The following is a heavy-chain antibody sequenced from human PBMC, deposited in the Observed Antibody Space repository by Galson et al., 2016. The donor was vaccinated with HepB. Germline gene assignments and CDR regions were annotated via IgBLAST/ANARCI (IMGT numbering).Heavy chain of an antibody. CDR3: ARVGIGSSWYVDY. Sequence: SLRLSCAASGFIFSSSWMSWVHQAPGKGLEWVANIKPDGSGGYFLDSLKGRFTFSRDNAKNSLYLQMNSLRAEDTAVYYCARVGIGSSWYVDYWGQGTLVTVSS. V-gene: IGHV3-7*01. D-gene: IGHD6-13*01. CDR1: GFIFSSSW. J-gene: IGHJ4*02. CDR2: IKPDGSGG.